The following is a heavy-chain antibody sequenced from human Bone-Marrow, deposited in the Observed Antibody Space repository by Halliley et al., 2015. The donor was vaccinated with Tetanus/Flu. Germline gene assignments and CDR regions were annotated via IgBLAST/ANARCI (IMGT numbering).Heavy chain of an antibody. J-gene: IGHJ4*02. CDR3: ARHVGDFDY. CDR2: IYYGGRK. V-gene: IGHV4-59*08. D-gene: IGHD2-15*01. Sequence: GKGRGGVGYIYYGGRKNYTPSHRSGVTISVAPPKNHFSLRLSLVTAADTAVYYCARHVGDFDYWGQGILVTVSS.